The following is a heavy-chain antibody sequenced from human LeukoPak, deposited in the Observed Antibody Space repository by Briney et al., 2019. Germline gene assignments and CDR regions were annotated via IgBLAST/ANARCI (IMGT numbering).Heavy chain of an antibody. Sequence: TGGSLRLSCAASGFTFSSYAMSWVRQAPGKGLEWVSAISGSGGSTYYADSVKGRFTISRDNSKYTLYLQMNSLRAEDTAVYYWEKGPFREVVGTTGEYWGQDPLAPVS. V-gene: IGHV3-23*01. CDR1: GFTFSSYA. D-gene: IGHD6-19*01. CDR2: ISGSGGST. J-gene: IGHJ1*01. CDR3: EKGPFREVVGTTGEY.